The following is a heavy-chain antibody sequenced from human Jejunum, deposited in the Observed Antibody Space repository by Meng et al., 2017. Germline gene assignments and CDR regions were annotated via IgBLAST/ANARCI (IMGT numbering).Heavy chain of an antibody. CDR2: IHYTGNA. J-gene: IGHJ5*02. V-gene: IGHV4-31*03. CDR3: ARGVVAGAPYPGHWFDP. CDR1: GGSISSVDYY. Sequence: QVLLQGSGPGLVKPSQTLSLPCTVSGGSISSVDYYWSWIRQHPGKGLEWIGSIHYTGNAYQNPSLKSRLTMSIDTSENQFSLKLSSVTAADTAVYYCARGVVAGAPYPGHWFDPWGQGTLVTVSS. D-gene: IGHD2-15*01.